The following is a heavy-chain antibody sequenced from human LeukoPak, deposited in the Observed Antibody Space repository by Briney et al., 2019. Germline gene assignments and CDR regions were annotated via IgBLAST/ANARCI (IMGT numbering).Heavy chain of an antibody. J-gene: IGHJ4*02. CDR3: AREEEGGHFDY. V-gene: IGHV1-46*01. D-gene: IGHD3-16*01. CDR1: GYIFTSYY. Sequence: ASVKVSCKASGYIFTSYYMHCVRHAPGQGLEWMGIINPSGTSTSYAQKFQGRVTVTRDTSTSTVYMVLSGLRSEDSAVYYCAREEEGGHFDYWGQGTLVTVSS. CDR2: INPSGTST.